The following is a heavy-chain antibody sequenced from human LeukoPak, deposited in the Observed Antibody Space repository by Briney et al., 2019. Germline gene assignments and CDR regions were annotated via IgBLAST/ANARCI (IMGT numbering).Heavy chain of an antibody. Sequence: GGSLRLSCAASGFTFSSYAMSWVRQAPGKGLEWVSGISWNSGSIGYADSVKGRFTISRDNAKNSLYLQMNSLRAEDTALYYCAKAYSSGWSPLVYWGQGTLVTVSS. CDR2: ISWNSGSI. CDR3: AKAYSSGWSPLVY. V-gene: IGHV3-9*01. D-gene: IGHD6-19*01. J-gene: IGHJ4*02. CDR1: GFTFSSYA.